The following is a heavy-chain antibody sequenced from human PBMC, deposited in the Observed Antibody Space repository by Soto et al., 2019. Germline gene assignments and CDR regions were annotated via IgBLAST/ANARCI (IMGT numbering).Heavy chain of an antibody. D-gene: IGHD4-17*01. CDR3: ARGPYGDYDYYYYYYMDV. J-gene: IGHJ6*03. V-gene: IGHV4-59*08. CDR1: GGSISSYY. CDR2: IYYSGST. Sequence: SETLSLTCTVSGGSISSYYWSWIRQHPGKGLEWIGYIYYSGSTNYNPSLKSRVTISVDTSKNQFSLKLSSVTAADTAVYYCARGPYGDYDYYYYYYMDVWGKGTTVTVSS.